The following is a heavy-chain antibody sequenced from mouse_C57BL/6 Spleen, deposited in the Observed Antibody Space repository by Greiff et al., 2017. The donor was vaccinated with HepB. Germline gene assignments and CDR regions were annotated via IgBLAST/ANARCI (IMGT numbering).Heavy chain of an antibody. J-gene: IGHJ4*01. D-gene: IGHD2-4*01. CDR1: GYAFSSSW. CDR3: ARGLRGEDY. Sequence: VKVVESGPELVKPGASVKISCKASGYAFSSSWMNWVKQRPGKGLEWIGRIYPGDGDTNYNGKFKGKATLTADKSSSTAYMQLSSLTSEDSAVYFCARGLRGEDYWGQGTSVTVSS. V-gene: IGHV1-82*01. CDR2: IYPGDGDT.